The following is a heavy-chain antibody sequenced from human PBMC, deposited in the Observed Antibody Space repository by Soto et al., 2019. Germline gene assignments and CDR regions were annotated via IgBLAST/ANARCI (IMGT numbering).Heavy chain of an antibody. CDR1: GYSFTSYR. V-gene: IGHV5-51*01. CDR3: ARRGGTAMSTSWFDP. J-gene: IGHJ5*02. CDR2: IYPDDSDI. Sequence: PGESLKISCKGSGYSFTSYRIAWVRQVPGKGLEWMGIIYPDDSDIRYSPSFQGQITISVDKSISTAYLQWSSLKASDTAMYYCARRGGTAMSTSWFDPWGQGTLVTVSS. D-gene: IGHD5-18*01.